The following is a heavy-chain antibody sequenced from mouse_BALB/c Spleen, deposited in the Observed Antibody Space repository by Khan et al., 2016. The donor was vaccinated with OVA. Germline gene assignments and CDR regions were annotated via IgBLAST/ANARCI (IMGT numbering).Heavy chain of an antibody. Sequence: QIQLVQSGPELKKPGETVKISCKASGYSFRNFGMNWVKEAPGKGLEWMGWINTYTGEPTYADDFKGRFAFSLETSASTAYLQIRNLTNEDTATYFWARAPYFADTLAYWGQGTSVTVSS. CDR1: GYSFRNFG. D-gene: IGHD2-10*01. CDR2: INTYTGEP. V-gene: IGHV9-3-1*01. CDR3: ARAPYFADTLAY. J-gene: IGHJ4*01.